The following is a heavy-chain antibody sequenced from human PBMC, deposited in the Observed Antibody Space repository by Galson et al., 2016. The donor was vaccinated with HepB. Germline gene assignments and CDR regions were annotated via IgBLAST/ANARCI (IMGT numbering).Heavy chain of an antibody. CDR3: AKQPEGGD. J-gene: IGHJ4*01. Sequence: SETLSLTCTVSGASISRSYWSWIRQPPGKRLEWIGYIYNSGNPNYNPSLESRVTISVDTSKNQFSLRLSSVTAADTAVYYCAKQPEGGDWGQGTLVTVSS. CDR2: IYNSGNP. V-gene: IGHV4-59*08. CDR1: GASISRSY. D-gene: IGHD3-16*01.